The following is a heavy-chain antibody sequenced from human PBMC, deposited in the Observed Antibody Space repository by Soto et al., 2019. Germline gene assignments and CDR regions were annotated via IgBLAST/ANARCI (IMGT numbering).Heavy chain of an antibody. V-gene: IGHV1-18*01. Sequence: QVQLVQSGAEVKKPGASVKVSCKASGYTFTSYGISWVRQAPGQGLEWMGWISAYNGNTNYAQKLQGRVTMTTDTPTSTSCGELRSLGADDTAVYYCARDWGQGVVRGLGYGGQGTLVTVSS. CDR1: GYTFTSYG. J-gene: IGHJ4*02. D-gene: IGHD3-16*01. CDR3: ARDWGQGVVRGLGY. CDR2: ISAYNGNT.